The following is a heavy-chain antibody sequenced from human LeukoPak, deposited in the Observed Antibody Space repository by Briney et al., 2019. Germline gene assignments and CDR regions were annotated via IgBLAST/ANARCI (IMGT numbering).Heavy chain of an antibody. V-gene: IGHV3-23*01. CDR3: AKLGDGSSGWFHFDY. Sequence: PGGSLRLSCAASGFTFSSSWMSWVRQAPGKGLEWVSTISGSGGSTYYADSVKGRFTISRDDSKNTLNLQMNCLRAEDTAVYYCAKLGDGSSGWFHFDYWGQGTLVTVSS. J-gene: IGHJ4*02. D-gene: IGHD6-19*01. CDR1: GFTFSSSW. CDR2: ISGSGGST.